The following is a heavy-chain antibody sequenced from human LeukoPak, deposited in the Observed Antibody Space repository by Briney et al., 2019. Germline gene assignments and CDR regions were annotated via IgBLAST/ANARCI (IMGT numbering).Heavy chain of an antibody. J-gene: IGHJ6*02. CDR3: AREVQWKAGYYYYYGMDV. CDR2: INPNSGGT. Sequence: ASVKVSCKASGYTFTGYYMHRVRQAPGQGLEWMGRINPNSGGTNYAQKFQGRVTMTRDTSISTAYMELSRLRSDDTAVYYCAREVQWKAGYYYYYGMDVWGQGTTVTVSS. V-gene: IGHV1-2*06. D-gene: IGHD6-19*01. CDR1: GYTFTGYY.